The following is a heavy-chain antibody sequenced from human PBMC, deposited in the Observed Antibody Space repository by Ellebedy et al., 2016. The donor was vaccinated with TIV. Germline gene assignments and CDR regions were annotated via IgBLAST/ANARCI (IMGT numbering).Heavy chain of an antibody. V-gene: IGHV4-34*01. CDR3: ARGPYYYGSGSYSWFDP. CDR1: GGSFSGYY. Sequence: SETLSLTXAVYGGSFSGYYWSWIRQPPGKGLEWIGEIYHSGSTNYNPSLKSRVTVSVDTSKNQFSLKLSSMTVADTAVYYCARGPYYYGSGSYSWFDPWGQGTLVTVSS. CDR2: IYHSGST. J-gene: IGHJ5*02. D-gene: IGHD3-10*01.